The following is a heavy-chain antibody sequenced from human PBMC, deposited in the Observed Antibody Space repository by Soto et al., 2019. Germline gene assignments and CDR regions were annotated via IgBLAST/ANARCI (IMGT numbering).Heavy chain of an antibody. CDR1: GGVFSSHA. CDR2: IIPIISIV. CDR3: PSLMGNSTGWVDY. V-gene: IGHV1-69*02. J-gene: IGHJ4*02. Sequence: QVQLVQSGAEVKKPESSVKVSCKASGGVFSSHAISWVRQAPGQGLGWMGRIIPIISIVNYAQKFQDRATITADKPTNTAYMELNNLRREDTAVYFCPSLMGNSTGWVDYWGQGTLVTVSS. D-gene: IGHD2-8*02.